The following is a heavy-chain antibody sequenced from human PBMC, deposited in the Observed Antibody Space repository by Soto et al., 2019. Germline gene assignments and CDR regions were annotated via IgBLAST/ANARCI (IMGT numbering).Heavy chain of an antibody. Sequence: ASVKVSCKASGGTFSNYAMHWVRQAPGQSLEWMGWINSVNDKTRYSEKLQGRVTITRDTSATTGYMELSILTTEDTAVYYCARSYGDYVYGMDVWGQGTTVTSP. CDR3: ARSYGDYVYGMDV. CDR1: GGTFSNYA. J-gene: IGHJ6*02. CDR2: INSVNDKT. D-gene: IGHD4-17*01. V-gene: IGHV1-3*01.